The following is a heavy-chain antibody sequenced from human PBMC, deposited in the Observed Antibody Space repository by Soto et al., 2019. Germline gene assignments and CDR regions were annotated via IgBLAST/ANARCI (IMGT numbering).Heavy chain of an antibody. J-gene: IGHJ5*02. V-gene: IGHV5-51*01. CDR2: IYPGDSDT. CDR3: ARGYCTATICDPWFDP. D-gene: IGHD2-8*02. CDR1: WYAFSSYW. Sequence: PGELLKIRWQGSWYAFSSYWIAWVRQMPGKGLEWMGIIYPGDSDTRYSPSFQGQVTISVDKPITTAYLQWSSLKASDTAMYYCARGYCTATICDPWFDPWGQGTLVTVSS.